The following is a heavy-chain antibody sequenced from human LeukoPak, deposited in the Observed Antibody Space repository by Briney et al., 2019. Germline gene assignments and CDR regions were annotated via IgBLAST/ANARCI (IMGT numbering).Heavy chain of an antibody. J-gene: IGHJ5*02. CDR3: ATDRPHNCFDP. V-gene: IGHV1-46*01. CDR1: GYAFAAYY. CDR2: INPSDGST. Sequence: ASVKVSRKASGYAFAAYYIHWVRQAPGRGLEWVGLINPSDGSTRYAQKFQGRVTMTRDASTSTIYIDLNNLGSDDTAIYYCATDRPHNCFDPWGQGSLVTVSS.